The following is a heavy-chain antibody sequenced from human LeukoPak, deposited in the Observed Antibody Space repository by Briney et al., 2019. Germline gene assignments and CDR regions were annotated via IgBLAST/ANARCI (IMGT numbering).Heavy chain of an antibody. V-gene: IGHV4-34*01. Sequence: PSETLSLTCTVSGGSISSYYWSWIRQPPGKGLEWIGEINHSGSTNYNPSLKSRVTISVDTSKNQFSLKLSSVTAADTAVYYCARGGTPPLRYFDWSPFDYWGQGTLVTVSS. CDR2: INHSGST. CDR1: GGSISSYY. J-gene: IGHJ4*02. CDR3: ARGGTPPLRYFDWSPFDY. D-gene: IGHD3-9*01.